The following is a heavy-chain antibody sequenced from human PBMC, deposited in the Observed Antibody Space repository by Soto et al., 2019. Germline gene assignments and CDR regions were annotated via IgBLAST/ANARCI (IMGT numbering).Heavy chain of an antibody. J-gene: IGHJ4*02. CDR1: GYTCTNYW. D-gene: IGHD1-26*01. CDR3: ARVETYLVPDY. CDR2: IYPGDSDT. Sequence: PGDALKMSGQPSGYTCTNYWIGWVRQMPGKGLEWMGIIYPGDSDTRYRPSFQGQVTISVDKSSSTAYLQWSSLKASDTAMYYCARVETYLVPDYWGQGTLVTVSS. V-gene: IGHV5-51*01.